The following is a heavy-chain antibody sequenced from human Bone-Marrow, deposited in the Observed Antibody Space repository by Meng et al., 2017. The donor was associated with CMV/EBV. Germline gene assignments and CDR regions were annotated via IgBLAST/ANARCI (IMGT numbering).Heavy chain of an antibody. Sequence: SEALSLTCTVSGGSISSYYWSWIRQPPGKGLEWIGEINHSGSTNYNPSLKSRVTISVDTSKNQFSLKLSSVTAADTAVYYCARVTRVPIRGRPFYYWGQGTLVTVSS. J-gene: IGHJ4*02. V-gene: IGHV4-34*01. CDR2: INHSGST. CDR3: ARVTRVPIRGRPFYY. D-gene: IGHD2-15*01. CDR1: GGSISSYY.